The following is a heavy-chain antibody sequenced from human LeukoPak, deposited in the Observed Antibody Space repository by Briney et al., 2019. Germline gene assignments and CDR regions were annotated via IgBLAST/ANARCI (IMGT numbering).Heavy chain of an antibody. CDR3: ARDSQDSRAFDI. J-gene: IGHJ3*02. CDR1: GGTFSSYA. V-gene: IGHV1-69*06. D-gene: IGHD2-15*01. Sequence: GASVKVSCKASGGTFSSYAISWVRQAPGQGLEWMGGIIPIFGTANYAQKFQGRVTITADKSTSTVYMELSSLRSEDTAVYYCARDSQDSRAFDIWGQGTMVTVSS. CDR2: IIPIFGTA.